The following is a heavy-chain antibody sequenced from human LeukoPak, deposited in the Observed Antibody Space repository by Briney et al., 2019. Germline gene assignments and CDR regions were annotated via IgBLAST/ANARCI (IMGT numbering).Heavy chain of an antibody. CDR1: GGSFSGYY. CDR3: ARGRLPYYYDSSGYYLRYFDL. J-gene: IGHJ2*01. CDR2: INHSGST. V-gene: IGHV4-34*01. D-gene: IGHD3-22*01. Sequence: SETLSLTCAVYGGSFSGYYWSWIRQPPGKGLEWIGEINHSGSTNYNPSPKSRVTISVDTSKNQFSLKLSSVTAADTAVYYCARGRLPYYYDSSGYYLRYFDLWGRGTLVTVSS.